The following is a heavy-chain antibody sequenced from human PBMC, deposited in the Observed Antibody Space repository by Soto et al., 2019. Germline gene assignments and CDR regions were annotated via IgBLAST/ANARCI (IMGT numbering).Heavy chain of an antibody. CDR2: IYYSGST. Sequence: PSETLSLTCTVSGGSISSSSYYWGWIRQPPGKGLEWIGSIYYSGSTYYNPSLKSRVTISVDTSKNQFSLKLSSVTAADTAVYYCARHSDYDILTGYYPNYYYYYGMDVWGQRTTVTVSS. V-gene: IGHV4-39*01. D-gene: IGHD3-9*01. CDR3: ARHSDYDILTGYYPNYYYYYGMDV. CDR1: GGSISSSSYY. J-gene: IGHJ6*02.